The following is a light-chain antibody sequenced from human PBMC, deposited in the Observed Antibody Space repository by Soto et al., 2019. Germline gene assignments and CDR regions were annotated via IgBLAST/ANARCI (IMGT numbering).Light chain of an antibody. Sequence: DIVMTQSPDSLAVSLGERATINCKSSQSVLYSSNSKNYLAWFQQKPGQAPKLLIYWASTRESGVPDRFSGSGSGTDFTLTISSLQAEDVAVYYCQQYYSTPYTFGQVTKLEIK. CDR2: WAS. J-gene: IGKJ2*01. CDR1: QSVLYSSNSKNY. CDR3: QQYYSTPYT. V-gene: IGKV4-1*01.